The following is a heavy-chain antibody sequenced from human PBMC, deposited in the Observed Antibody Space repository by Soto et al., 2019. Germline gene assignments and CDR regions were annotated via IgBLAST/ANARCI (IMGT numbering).Heavy chain of an antibody. CDR2: VSTSGRST. D-gene: IGHD2-15*01. J-gene: IGHJ4*02. Sequence: EVQLVESGGGLVQPGGSLRLSCSASGFIFSESTIYWVRQVPGKGLEAISAVSTSGRSTYYADSVKDRFTISRDNSKNTLFLQMGSLRPEDTAIYYCVKQAHGLDGVAFGYWGQGTQVTVAS. CDR3: VKQAHGLDGVAFGY. V-gene: IGHV3-64D*06. CDR1: GFIFSEST.